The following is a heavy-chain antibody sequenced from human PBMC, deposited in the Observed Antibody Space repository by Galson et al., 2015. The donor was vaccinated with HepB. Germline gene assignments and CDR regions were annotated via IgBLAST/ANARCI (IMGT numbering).Heavy chain of an antibody. CDR3: ATAVAGPPPHDY. CDR2: IKSKTDGGTT. V-gene: IGHV3-15*07. Sequence: SLRLSCAASGLTFSNAWMNWVRQAPGRGLEWVARIKSKTDGGTTDYPAPVKGRFTISRDDSKNTLYLQMNSLKTEDTAVYYCATAVAGPPPHDYWGQGTLVTVSS. J-gene: IGHJ4*02. D-gene: IGHD6-19*01. CDR1: GLTFSNAW.